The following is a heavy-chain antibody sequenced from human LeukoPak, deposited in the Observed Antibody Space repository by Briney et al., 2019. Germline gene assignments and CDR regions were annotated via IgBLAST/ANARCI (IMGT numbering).Heavy chain of an antibody. D-gene: IGHD3-22*01. CDR1: GDIFSSNSAA. J-gene: IGHJ4*02. CDR3: ARAVYYYDSSGYYFDY. V-gene: IGHV6-1*01. CDR2: TYYRSKLYN. Sequence: SQTLSLTCALSGDIFSSNSAAWHWIRQSPSRGLECLERTYYRSKLYNDYAVSVKSRITINPDTSKNQFSLQLNSVTPEDTAVYYCARAVYYYDSSGYYFDYWGQGTLVTVSS.